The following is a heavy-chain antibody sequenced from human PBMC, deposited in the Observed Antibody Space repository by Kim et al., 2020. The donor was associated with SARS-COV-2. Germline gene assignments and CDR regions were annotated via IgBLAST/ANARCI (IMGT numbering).Heavy chain of an antibody. V-gene: IGHV4-39*01. CDR2: IYYSGST. CDR3: ARSYCSGGSCYRAGPFDY. CDR1: GGSISSSSYY. Sequence: SETLSLTCTVSGGSISSSSYYWGWIRQPPGKGLEWIGSIYYSGSTYYNPSLKSRVTISVDTSKNQFSLKLSSVTAADTAVYYCARSYCSGGSCYRAGPFDYWGQGTLVTVSS. D-gene: IGHD2-15*01. J-gene: IGHJ4*02.